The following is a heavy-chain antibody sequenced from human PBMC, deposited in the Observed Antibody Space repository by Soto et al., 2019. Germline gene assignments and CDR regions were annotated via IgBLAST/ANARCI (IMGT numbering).Heavy chain of an antibody. D-gene: IGHD3-22*01. CDR2: ISGGGGTT. CDR3: AKHIDSSGHTVPHYFDY. Sequence: SLRLSCESSGFSFSSYAMSWFRQDPGKGLEWVSTISGGGGTTYYADSVRGRFTISRDNSKNTLFLQMSSLRAEDAAVYYCAKHIDSSGHTVPHYFDYWGQGIPVTGYS. J-gene: IGHJ4*02. CDR1: GFSFSSYA. V-gene: IGHV3-23*01.